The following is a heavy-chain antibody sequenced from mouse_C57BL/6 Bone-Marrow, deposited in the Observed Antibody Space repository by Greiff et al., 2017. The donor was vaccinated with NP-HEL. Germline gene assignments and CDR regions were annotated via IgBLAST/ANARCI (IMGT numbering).Heavy chain of an antibody. J-gene: IGHJ3*01. V-gene: IGHV1-64*01. Sequence: QVQLQQPGAELVKPGASVKLSCKASGYTFTSYWMHWVKQRPGQGLEWIGMIHPNSGSTNYNEKFKSKATLTVDKSSSTAYMQLSSLTSEDSAVYYCATPLCWGYPWFAYWGQGTLVTVSA. D-gene: IGHD1-1*02. CDR3: ATPLCWGYPWFAY. CDR1: GYTFTSYW. CDR2: IHPNSGST.